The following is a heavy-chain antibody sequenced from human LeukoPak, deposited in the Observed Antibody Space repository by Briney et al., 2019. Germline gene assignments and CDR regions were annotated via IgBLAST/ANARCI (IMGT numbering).Heavy chain of an antibody. CDR2: ISGSGGST. CDR1: GFTFSSYA. D-gene: IGHD3-10*01. J-gene: IGHJ6*02. V-gene: IGHV3-23*01. Sequence: PGGSLRLSCAASGFTFSSYAMSWVRQAPGKGLEWVSAISGSGGSTYYADSVKGRFTISRDNSKNTLYLQMNSLRAEDTAVYYCAKSITMVRGKREYGMDVWGQGTTVTVSS. CDR3: AKSITMVRGKREYGMDV.